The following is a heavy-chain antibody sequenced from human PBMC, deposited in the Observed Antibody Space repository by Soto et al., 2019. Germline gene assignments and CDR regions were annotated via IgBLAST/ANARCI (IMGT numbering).Heavy chain of an antibody. J-gene: IGHJ3*02. V-gene: IGHV1-2*02. CDR2: INPNSGGT. CDR3: ARVGYYGDYDAFDI. CDR1: GYTFTGYY. Sequence: ASVKVSCKASGYTFTGYYMHWVRQAPGQGLEWMGWINPNSGGTNYAQKFQGRVTMTRDTSISTAYMELSRLRSDDTAVYYSARVGYYGDYDAFDIWGQGTMVTVSS. D-gene: IGHD4-17*01.